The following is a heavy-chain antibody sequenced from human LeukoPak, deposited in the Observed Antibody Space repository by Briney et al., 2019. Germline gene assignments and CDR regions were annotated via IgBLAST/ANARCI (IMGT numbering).Heavy chain of an antibody. V-gene: IGHV1-18*01. CDR1: GGTFSSYA. D-gene: IGHD4-23*01. CDR2: ISTYNGNT. Sequence: ASVKVSCKASGGTFSSYAISWVRQAPGQGLEWMGWISTYNGNTNYAQKFQGRVTMTTDTSTSTAYMELTSLTSDDTAVYYCARAQATVISPGAYWGQGTLVTVSS. CDR3: ARAQATVISPGAY. J-gene: IGHJ4*02.